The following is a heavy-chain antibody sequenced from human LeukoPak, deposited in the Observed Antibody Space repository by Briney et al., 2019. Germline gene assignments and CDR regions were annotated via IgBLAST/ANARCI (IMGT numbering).Heavy chain of an antibody. CDR3: ARLNIIGSSPVHHFDY. CDR2: IYYSGST. CDR1: GFSFSNYA. J-gene: IGHJ4*02. V-gene: IGHV4-59*08. Sequence: GSLRLSCAASGFSFSNYAMSWIRQPPGKGLEYIAYIYYSGSTNYNPSLKSRVTISVDTSKNQFSLKLSSVTAADTAVYYCARLNIIGSSPVHHFDYWGQGTLVTVSS. D-gene: IGHD6-13*01.